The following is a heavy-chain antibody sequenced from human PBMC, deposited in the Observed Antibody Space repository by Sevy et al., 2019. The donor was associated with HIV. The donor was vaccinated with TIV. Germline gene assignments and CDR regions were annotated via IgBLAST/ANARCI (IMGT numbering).Heavy chain of an antibody. V-gene: IGHV4-59*11. CDR2: IYYSGTT. J-gene: IGHJ5*02. CDR3: ASDQGAAAGSWFDP. CDR1: GGSISSHY. Sequence: SETLSLTCTVSGGSISSHYWSWIRQPPGKGLEWVGHIYYSGTTNYNPSLKSRVTISVDTSKTHFSLTLRSVTPADTAVYYCASDQGAAAGSWFDPWGQGTVVTVSS. D-gene: IGHD6-13*01.